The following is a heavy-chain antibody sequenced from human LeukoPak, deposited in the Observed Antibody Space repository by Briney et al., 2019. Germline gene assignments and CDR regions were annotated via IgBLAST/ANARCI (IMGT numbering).Heavy chain of an antibody. J-gene: IGHJ4*02. CDR2: INPNSGGT. Sequence: GASVKVSCKASGYTFTGYYMHWVRQAPGQGLEWMGWINPNSGGTNYAQKFQGRVTMTRDTSISTAYMELSRLRSDDTAVYYCAHSTDYQNTANWGYYFDYWGQGTLVTVSS. V-gene: IGHV1-2*02. CDR1: GYTFTGYY. CDR3: AHSTDYQNTANWGYYFDY. D-gene: IGHD7-27*01.